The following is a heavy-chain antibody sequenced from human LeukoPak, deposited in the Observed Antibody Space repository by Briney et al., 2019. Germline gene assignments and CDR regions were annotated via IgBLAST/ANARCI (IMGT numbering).Heavy chain of an antibody. Sequence: GGSLRLSCAASGFTFSSYSRSWVRQAPGKGLEWVSYISNSTRYIYYADSVNRRFTISRDNAKNSLYLQINTLRAEDTAVYYCARDLTFPYSGSYGAFDIWGQGTMVTVSS. J-gene: IGHJ3*02. CDR3: ARDLTFPYSGSYGAFDI. D-gene: IGHD1-26*01. CDR1: GFTFSSYS. CDR2: ISNSTRYI. V-gene: IGHV3-21*01.